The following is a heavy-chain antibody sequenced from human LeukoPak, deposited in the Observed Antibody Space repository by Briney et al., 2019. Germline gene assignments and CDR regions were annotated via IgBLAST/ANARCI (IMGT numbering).Heavy chain of an antibody. D-gene: IGHD1-1*01. CDR3: ARSELDRYNWNDGYYYYYYMHV. Sequence: SETLSLTCTVSGGSISSYYWSWIRQPAGKGLEWIGRIYTSGSTNYNPSLKSRVTMSVDTSKNQFSLKPSSVTAADTAVYYCARSELDRYNWNDGYYYYYYMHVWGKGTTVTVSS. J-gene: IGHJ6*03. CDR2: IYTSGST. V-gene: IGHV4-4*07. CDR1: GGSISSYY.